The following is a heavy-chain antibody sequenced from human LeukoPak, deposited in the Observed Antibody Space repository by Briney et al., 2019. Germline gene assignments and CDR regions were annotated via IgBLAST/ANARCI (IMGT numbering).Heavy chain of an antibody. Sequence: ASVKVSCKVSGYTLTELSMHWVRQAPGKGLEWMGGFDPEDGETIYAQKFQGRVTMTEDTSTDTAYMELSSLRSEDTAVYYCATDWTLVEQQLAKRRAFDIWGQGTIVTVSS. CDR3: ATDWTLVEQQLAKRRAFDI. J-gene: IGHJ3*02. CDR2: FDPEDGET. V-gene: IGHV1-24*01. D-gene: IGHD6-13*01. CDR1: GYTLTELS.